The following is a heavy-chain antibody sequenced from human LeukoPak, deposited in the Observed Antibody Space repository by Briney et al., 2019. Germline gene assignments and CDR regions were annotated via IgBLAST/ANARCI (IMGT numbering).Heavy chain of an antibody. CDR2: IWYDGSNK. Sequence: GGSLRLSGAASGFTFSSYVMQWVRQAPGKVLEVVAVIWYDGSNKYYADSVKGRFTISRDNSKNTLYLQMNSLRAEDTAVYYCAKDAQLWFGGPSGFGYWGRGTLVTVSS. D-gene: IGHD3-10*01. CDR3: AKDAQLWFGGPSGFGY. V-gene: IGHV3-33*06. CDR1: GFTFSSYV. J-gene: IGHJ4*02.